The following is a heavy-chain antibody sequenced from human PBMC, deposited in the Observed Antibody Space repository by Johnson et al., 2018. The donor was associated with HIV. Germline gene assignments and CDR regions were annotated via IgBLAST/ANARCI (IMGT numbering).Heavy chain of an antibody. CDR1: GFTFDDYA. CDR2: ISWNSGSI. V-gene: IGHV3-9*01. Sequence: VQLVESGGGVVQPGRSLRLSCAASGFTFDDYAMHWVRQAPGQGLEWVSGISWNSGSIGYADSVRGRFTISRDKAKNSLYLQMNSLRAEDTAFYYCAKDLGWDGGAFDIWGQGTMVTVSS. CDR3: AKDLGWDGGAFDI. D-gene: IGHD1-26*01. J-gene: IGHJ3*02.